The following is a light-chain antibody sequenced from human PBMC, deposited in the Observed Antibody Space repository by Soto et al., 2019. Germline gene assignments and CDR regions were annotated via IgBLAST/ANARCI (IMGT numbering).Light chain of an antibody. CDR2: DVS. CDR1: SSDVGGYTY. V-gene: IGLV2-14*01. CDR3: SSYTTRNTLL. J-gene: IGLJ2*01. Sequence: QCALTQPASVSGSPGQSITISCTGTSSDVGGYTYVSWYQQHPGKAPKLMIFDVSHRPSGVSNRFSASKSGNTASLTISGLQAEDEADYYCSSYTTRNTLLLGGGTKVTVL.